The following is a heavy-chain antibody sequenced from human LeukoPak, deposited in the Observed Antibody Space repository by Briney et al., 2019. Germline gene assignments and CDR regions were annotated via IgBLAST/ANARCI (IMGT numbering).Heavy chain of an antibody. V-gene: IGHV3-7*01. J-gene: IGHJ4*02. CDR3: ARDVLMGVTGY. D-gene: IGHD1-20*01. CDR1: GFTFRRYW. CDR2: IKEDGSQK. Sequence: GGSLRLSCAASGFTFRRYWMSWVRQAPGKGLEWVANIKEDGSQKYYVGSVKGRFTISRDNAKNSLYLQMNSLRAEDTAVYYCARDVLMGVTGYWGQGTLVTVSS.